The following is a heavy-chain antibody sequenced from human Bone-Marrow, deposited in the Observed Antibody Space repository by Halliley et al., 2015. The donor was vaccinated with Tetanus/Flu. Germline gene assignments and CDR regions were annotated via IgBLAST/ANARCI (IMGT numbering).Heavy chain of an antibody. CDR3: AKPRSERYNRGWYDGSFDY. Sequence: GNGGNTYYQDSLKGRFTISKDNSKDTLYLQRISLRASDTAVYYYAKPRSERYNRGWYDGSFDYWGQGTLVTVSS. CDR2: GNGGNT. J-gene: IGHJ4*02. V-gene: IGHV3-23*01. D-gene: IGHD6-19*01.